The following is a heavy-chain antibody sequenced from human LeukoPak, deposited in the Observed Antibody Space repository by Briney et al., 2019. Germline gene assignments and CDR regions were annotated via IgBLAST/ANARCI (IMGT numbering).Heavy chain of an antibody. V-gene: IGHV3-7*05. J-gene: IGHJ4*02. CDR2: IKQDGSEN. D-gene: IGHD3-10*01. CDR3: ATVFGSRGPTF. CDR1: GFSFSTYW. Sequence: GGSLRLSWAAAGFSFSTYWMTWVRQPPGKGLECVANIKQDGSENYYVHSARGRFTISRDNAKNSLSLQMNRLTAEHTAVYYCATVFGSRGPTFWGQGILVPVSS.